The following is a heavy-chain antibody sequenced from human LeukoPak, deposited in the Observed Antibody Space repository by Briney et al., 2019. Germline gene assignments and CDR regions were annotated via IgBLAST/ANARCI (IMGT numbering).Heavy chain of an antibody. CDR3: AHLGAGIAVAGTPFPVYFDY. V-gene: IGHV2-5*02. J-gene: IGHJ4*02. D-gene: IGHD6-19*01. CDR1: GFSLSTSGMG. CDR2: IYWDDDK. Sequence: ESGPTLVNPTQTLTLTCTFSGFSLSTSGMGVGWIRQPPGKALEWLALIYWDDDKRYSPSLKSRLTITKDTSKNQVVLTMTNMDPVDTATYYCAHLGAGIAVAGTPFPVYFDYWGQGTLVTVSS.